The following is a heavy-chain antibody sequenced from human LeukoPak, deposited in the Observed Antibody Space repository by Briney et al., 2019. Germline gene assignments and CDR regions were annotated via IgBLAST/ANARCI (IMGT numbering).Heavy chain of an antibody. CDR1: GYTFTSYG. V-gene: IGHV1-18*01. D-gene: IGHD3-10*01. CDR2: ISAYNGNT. J-gene: IGHJ4*02. CDR3: ARAGGLLLWFGEPSFFDY. Sequence: GASVTVSFKASGYTFTSYGISWVRQAPGQGLQWMGWISAYNGNTNYAQKLQGRVTMTTDTSTSTAYMELRSLRSDDTAVYYCARAGGLLLWFGEPSFFDYWGQGTLVTVSS.